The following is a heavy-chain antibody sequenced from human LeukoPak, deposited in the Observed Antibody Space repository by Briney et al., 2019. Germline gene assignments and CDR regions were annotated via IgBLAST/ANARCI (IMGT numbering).Heavy chain of an antibody. Sequence: ASVKVSCKASGGTFSSYAISWVRQAPGQGLEWMGRIIPIFGIANYAQKFQGRVTITADKSTSTAYMELSSLRSEDTAVYYCARRGYYDSSGYYYFTYWGQGTLVTVSS. J-gene: IGHJ4*02. CDR1: GGTFSSYA. CDR3: ARRGYYDSSGYYYFTY. V-gene: IGHV1-69*04. CDR2: IIPIFGIA. D-gene: IGHD3-22*01.